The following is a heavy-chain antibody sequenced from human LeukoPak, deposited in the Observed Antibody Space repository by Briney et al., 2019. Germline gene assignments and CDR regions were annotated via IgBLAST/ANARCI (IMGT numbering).Heavy chain of an antibody. CDR3: ARVKYDSSGDPSYYFDS. J-gene: IGHJ4*02. Sequence: GSLRLSCAASGFTFSSYGMHWVRQAPGKGLEWIGNLFYSGSTYYKPSLESRVTILVDTSKNQFSLKLRSVTAADTAVYYCARVKYDSSGDPSYYFDSWGQGALVTVSS. V-gene: IGHV4-39*07. D-gene: IGHD3-22*01. CDR2: LFYSGST. CDR1: GFTFSSYG.